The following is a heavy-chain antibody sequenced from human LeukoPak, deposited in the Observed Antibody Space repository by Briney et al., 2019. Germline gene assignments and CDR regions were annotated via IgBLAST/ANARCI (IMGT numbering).Heavy chain of an antibody. Sequence: SETLSLTCTVSGYSISSGYYWGWIRQPAGKGLEWIGRIYTSGSTNYNPSLKSRVTMSVDTSKNQFSLKLSSVTAADTAVYYCARDSYYYDSSGYYFPYWGQGTLVTVSS. CDR3: ARDSYYYDSSGYYFPY. J-gene: IGHJ4*02. CDR1: GYSISSGYY. V-gene: IGHV4-4*07. D-gene: IGHD3-22*01. CDR2: IYTSGST.